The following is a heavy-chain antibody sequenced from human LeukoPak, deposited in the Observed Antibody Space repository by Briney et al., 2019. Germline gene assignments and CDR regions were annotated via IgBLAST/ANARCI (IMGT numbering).Heavy chain of an antibody. CDR3: VKNPGGAGAS. D-gene: IGHD3-16*01. CDR2: INPRNGDT. CDR1: GYTFIGYY. V-gene: IGHV1-2*06. Sequence: ASVKVSCKASGYTFIGYYMHWVRQAPGQGLEWMGRINPRNGDTDYAQKFQGRVTMTRDTSISTAYMELSCLKSDDTTLFYCVKNPGGAGASWGQGTLVTASS. J-gene: IGHJ5*02.